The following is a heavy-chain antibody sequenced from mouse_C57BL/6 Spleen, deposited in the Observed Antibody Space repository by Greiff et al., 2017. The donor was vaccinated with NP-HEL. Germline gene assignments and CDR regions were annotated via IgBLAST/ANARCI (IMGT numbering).Heavy chain of an antibody. Sequence: VQLQQPGAELVKPGASVKLSCKASGYTFTSYWMHWVKQRPGRGLEWIGRIDPTSGGTKYNEKYKSKATRTVDKSSSTTYMQLSSRTSEVSAVYYCARGELLREYYAMDDWGQGTSVTVSS. CDR3: ARGELLREYYAMDD. CDR1: GYTFTSYW. CDR2: IDPTSGGT. J-gene: IGHJ4*01. D-gene: IGHD1-1*01. V-gene: IGHV1-72*01.